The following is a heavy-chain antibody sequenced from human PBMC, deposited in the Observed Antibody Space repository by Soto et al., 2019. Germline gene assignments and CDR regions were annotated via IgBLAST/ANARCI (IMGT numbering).Heavy chain of an antibody. J-gene: IGHJ6*02. CDR1: GGTFGSYA. CDR2: IIPTFGTA. CDR3: ASEGNRRGYYYGMDV. Sequence: QVQLVQSGAGVKKPGSSVKVSCKASGGTFGSYAITWVRQAPGQGLEWMGGIIPTFGTANYAQKFQGRVTITADESTSTAYMELSSLRSEDTAVYYCASEGNRRGYYYGMDVWGQGTTVTVSS. V-gene: IGHV1-69*01. D-gene: IGHD3-10*01.